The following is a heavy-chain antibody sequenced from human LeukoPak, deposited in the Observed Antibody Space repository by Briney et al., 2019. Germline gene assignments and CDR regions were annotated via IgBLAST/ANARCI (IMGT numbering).Heavy chain of an antibody. J-gene: IGHJ4*02. Sequence: GGSLRLSCAASGFSFSSYNMNWVRQAPGKGLEWVAVIWYDGSNKYYADSVKGRFTISRDNSKNTLYLQMNSLRAEDTAVYYCAKQSSGWYFDYWGQGTLVTVSS. V-gene: IGHV3-33*06. CDR2: IWYDGSNK. CDR1: GFSFSSYN. CDR3: AKQSSGWYFDY. D-gene: IGHD6-19*01.